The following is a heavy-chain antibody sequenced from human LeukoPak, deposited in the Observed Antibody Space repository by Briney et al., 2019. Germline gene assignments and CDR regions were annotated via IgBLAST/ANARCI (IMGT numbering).Heavy chain of an antibody. Sequence: GGSLRLSCAASGFTFSSYSMNWVRQAPGKGLEWVSSISSTGSYIYYADSVKGRFTISRDNAKNSLYLQMNSLRAEDTAVYYCAREGGWDYWGQGALVTVSS. CDR2: ISSTGSYI. D-gene: IGHD2-15*01. V-gene: IGHV3-21*01. CDR3: AREGGWDY. CDR1: GFTFSSYS. J-gene: IGHJ4*02.